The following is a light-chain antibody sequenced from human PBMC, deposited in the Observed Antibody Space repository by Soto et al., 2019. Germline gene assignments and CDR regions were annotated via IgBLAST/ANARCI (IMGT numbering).Light chain of an antibody. Sequence: EIVLTQSPATLSLSPGERATLSCRASQSVSSYLAWYQQKPGQAPRLLIHGAFTRATGIPARFSGSGSGTDFTLTIGRLEPEDFAVYYCQQYGSSPRTFGQGTKVDIK. CDR2: GAF. V-gene: IGKV3-20*01. J-gene: IGKJ1*01. CDR3: QQYGSSPRT. CDR1: QSVSSY.